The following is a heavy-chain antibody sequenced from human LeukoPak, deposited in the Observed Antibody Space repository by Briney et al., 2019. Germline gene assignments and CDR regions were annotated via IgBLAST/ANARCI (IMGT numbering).Heavy chain of an antibody. Sequence: PSETLSLTCAVYGGSFSGYYWSWIRQPPGKGLQWIGEINHSGSTNYNPSLKSRVTISVDTSKNQFSLRLSSVTAADTAVYYCARGGRYDPFDYWGQGTLVTVSS. J-gene: IGHJ4*02. V-gene: IGHV4-34*01. CDR1: GGSFSGYY. D-gene: IGHD5-12*01. CDR2: INHSGST. CDR3: ARGGRYDPFDY.